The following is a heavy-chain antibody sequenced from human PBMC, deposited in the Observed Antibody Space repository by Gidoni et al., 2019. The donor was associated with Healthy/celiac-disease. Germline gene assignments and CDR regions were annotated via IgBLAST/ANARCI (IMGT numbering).Heavy chain of an antibody. CDR3: AKPPGYYDSSGYFPLGY. V-gene: IGHV1-69*01. CDR2: IIPIFGTA. CDR1: GGTFSSYA. Sequence: QVQLVQSGAEVKKPGSSVKVSCKASGGTFSSYAISWVRQAPGQGLEWMGGIIPIFGTANYAQKFQGRVTITADESTSTAYMELSSLRSEDTAVYYCAKPPGYYDSSGYFPLGYWGQGTLVTVSS. D-gene: IGHD3-22*01. J-gene: IGHJ4*02.